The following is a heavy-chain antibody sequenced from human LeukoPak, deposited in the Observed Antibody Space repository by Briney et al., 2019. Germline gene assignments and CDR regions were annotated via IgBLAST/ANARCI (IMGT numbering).Heavy chain of an antibody. D-gene: IGHD3-10*02. Sequence: GASVKVSCKASGGTFSSYAISWVRQAPGQGLEWMGRIIPILGIANYAQKCQGRVTITADKSTSTAYMELSSLRSEDTAVYYCARDHPTMCYFDYWGQGTLVTVSS. CDR3: ARDHPTMCYFDY. CDR2: IIPILGIA. CDR1: GGTFSSYA. J-gene: IGHJ4*02. V-gene: IGHV1-69*04.